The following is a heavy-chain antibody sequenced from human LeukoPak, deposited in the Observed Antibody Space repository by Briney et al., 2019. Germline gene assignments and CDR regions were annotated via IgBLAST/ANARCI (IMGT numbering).Heavy chain of an antibody. J-gene: IGHJ4*02. Sequence: PGGSLRLSCAASGFTFSSSAMSWVRQAPGKGLEWVSAISNNGGYTYYADSVQGRFTISRDNSKSTLCLQMNSLRAEDTAVYYCAKGEDSGYGSFGYWGQGTLVTVSS. CDR2: ISNNGGYT. V-gene: IGHV3-23*01. CDR3: AKGEDSGYGSFGY. CDR1: GFTFSSSA. D-gene: IGHD5-12*01.